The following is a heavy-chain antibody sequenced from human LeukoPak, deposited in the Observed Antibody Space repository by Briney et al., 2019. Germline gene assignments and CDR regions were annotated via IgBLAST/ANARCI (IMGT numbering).Heavy chain of an antibody. CDR1: GGSISSSSYY. Sequence: SETLSLTCTVSGGSISSSSYYWGWIRQPPGKGLEWIGSIYYSGSTYYNPSLKSRVTISVDTSKNQFSLKLSSVTAADTAVYYCVRSDDFWSGYYGYWGQGTLVTVSS. D-gene: IGHD3-3*01. CDR3: VRSDDFWSGYYGY. CDR2: IYYSGST. V-gene: IGHV4-39*01. J-gene: IGHJ4*02.